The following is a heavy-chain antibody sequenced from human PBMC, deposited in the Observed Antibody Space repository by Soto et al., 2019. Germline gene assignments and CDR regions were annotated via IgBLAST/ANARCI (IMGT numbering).Heavy chain of an antibody. CDR1: GGSFSGYY. V-gene: IGHV4-34*01. J-gene: IGHJ6*02. CDR3: GRGGVWLGELRFYPYYYYGMEV. D-gene: IGHD3-10*01. CDR2: INHSGST. Sequence: PSETLSLTCAVYGGSFSGYYWSWIRQPPGKGLEWIGEINHSGSTNYNPSLKSRVTISVDTSKNQLSLKLSTVTAADTAVFYCGRGGVWLGELRFYPYYYYGMEVWGQGTRVTVSS.